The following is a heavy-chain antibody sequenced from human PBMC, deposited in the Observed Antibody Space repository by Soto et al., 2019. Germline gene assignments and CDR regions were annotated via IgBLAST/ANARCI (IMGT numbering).Heavy chain of an antibody. CDR2: IGSDGRNT. J-gene: IGHJ6*03. D-gene: IGHD2-2*01. Sequence: QLVESGGGLVQPGGFLRLSCAASGFPFSHYAMQWVRQAPGKGLEYVSAIGSDGRNTYYENSVRGRFTISRDNSKNTLYLHMGGLRAEDMAVYYCARVGCETRCSDYLYYYMDVWGRGTTITVSS. CDR3: ARVGCETRCSDYLYYYMDV. V-gene: IGHV3-64*01. CDR1: GFPFSHYA.